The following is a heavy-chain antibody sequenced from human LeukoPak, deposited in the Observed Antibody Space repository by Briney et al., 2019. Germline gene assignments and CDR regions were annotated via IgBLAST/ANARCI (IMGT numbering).Heavy chain of an antibody. CDR2: ISYSGSS. D-gene: IGHD2-8*01. J-gene: IGHJ6*02. CDR1: GGSISSYY. V-gene: IGHV4-59*01. Sequence: PSETLSLTCTVSGGSISSYYWSWIRQPPGKGLEWIGYISYSGSSNYNPSLKSRVTISVDTSKNQFSLKVSSVTAADTAIYYCTRGMTNNYYFAMDVWGQGTMVTVSS. CDR3: TRGMTNNYYFAMDV.